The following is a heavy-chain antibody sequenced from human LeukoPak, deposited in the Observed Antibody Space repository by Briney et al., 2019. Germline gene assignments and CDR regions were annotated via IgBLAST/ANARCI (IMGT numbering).Heavy chain of an antibody. CDR2: VRGRANSYAT. CDR3: TRQRPQTGTFDY. V-gene: IGHV3-73*01. Sequence: GGSLRLSCAASGFSFSDSPMHWARQASGKGLEWVGRVRGRANSYATGYAASVEGRFTISRDDSENTAYLQMNSLIIEDAAVYYCTRQRPQTGTFDYWGQGVLVTVSS. J-gene: IGHJ4*02. D-gene: IGHD3-9*01. CDR1: GFSFSDSP.